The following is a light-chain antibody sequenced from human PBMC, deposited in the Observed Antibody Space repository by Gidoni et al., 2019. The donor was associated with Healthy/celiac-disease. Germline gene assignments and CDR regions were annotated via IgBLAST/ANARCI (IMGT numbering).Light chain of an antibody. CDR3: QAWDSSTACVV. CDR1: KLGVKY. CDR2: QDS. V-gene: IGLV3-1*01. Sequence: SYELTQPPSVSVAPGQTASIPCSGDKLGVKYACWYQQKPGQSPVLVIYQDSKRPSGIPERFSGSNSGNTATLTISGTQAMDEADYYCQAWDSSTACVVFGGGTKLTVL. J-gene: IGLJ2*01.